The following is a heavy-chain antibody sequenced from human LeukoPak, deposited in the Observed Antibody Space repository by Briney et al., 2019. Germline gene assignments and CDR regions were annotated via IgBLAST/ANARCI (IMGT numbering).Heavy chain of an antibody. D-gene: IGHD3-9*01. CDR1: GLPFHVYP. CDR3: AKDPLLRYFDWSY. V-gene: IGHV3-43*02. Sequence: GGSQTLLCVPSGLPFHVYPTQWARHSRGEGLVWVSHISADGGSTLCTVSVRGRFSISRDNSKNSLYLQMNSLGGEDTPVYYCAKDPLLRYFDWSYWGQGTVVTVSS. CDR2: ISADGGST. J-gene: IGHJ4*02.